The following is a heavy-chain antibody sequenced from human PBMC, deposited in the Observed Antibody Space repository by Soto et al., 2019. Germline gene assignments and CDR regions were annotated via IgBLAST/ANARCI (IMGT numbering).Heavy chain of an antibody. CDR3: AKDTRVRTLGGLDY. CDR1: EFSFRSYW. J-gene: IGHJ4*02. CDR2: INEDGSQK. V-gene: IGHV3-7*03. Sequence: GGSLRLSCAASEFSFRSYWMTWVRQAPGKGLEWVALINEDGSQKYYVGSVRGRFIISGDNSKNTLYLQMNSLRAEDTAVYYCAKDTRVRTLGGLDYWGQGTLVTVSS. D-gene: IGHD2-15*01.